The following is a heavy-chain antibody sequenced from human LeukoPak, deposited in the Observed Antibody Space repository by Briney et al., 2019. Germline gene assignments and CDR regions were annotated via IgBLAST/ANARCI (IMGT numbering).Heavy chain of an antibody. CDR1: GGSTSSYY. J-gene: IGHJ3*02. V-gene: IGHV4-4*07. Sequence: SETLSLTWTVSGGSTSSYYWSWIRQPAGKGLEWIGRIYTSGSTNYNPSLQSRVTMSVDTSKNQFSLKLRSVTAADTAVYYCARAVAHYQLYDAFDIWGQGTMVTVSS. CDR3: ARAVAHYQLYDAFDI. CDR2: IYTSGST. D-gene: IGHD2-2*01.